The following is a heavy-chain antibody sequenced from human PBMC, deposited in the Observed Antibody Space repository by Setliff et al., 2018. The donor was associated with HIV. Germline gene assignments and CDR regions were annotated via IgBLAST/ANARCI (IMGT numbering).Heavy chain of an antibody. V-gene: IGHV4-39*01. CDR2: IYYSGNT. Sequence: LSLTCNVSDGSISSSSYYWAWIRQPPGKGLEWIGTIYYSGNTYYRPSLKSRVTASIDTSKNQFSLRLNSVTAADTAVYYCARQSGYTRGWDIFGLVAGSFDIWGQGTMVTVSS. D-gene: IGHD3-3*01. CDR1: DGSISSSSYY. CDR3: ARQSGYTRGWDIFGLVAGSFDI. J-gene: IGHJ3*02.